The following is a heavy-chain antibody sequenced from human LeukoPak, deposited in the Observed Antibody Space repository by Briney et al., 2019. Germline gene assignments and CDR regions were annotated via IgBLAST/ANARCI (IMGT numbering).Heavy chain of an antibody. V-gene: IGHV3-30*04. CDR3: ARGAADCSGGSCLFDY. Sequence: GRSLRLSCAASGFTFSSYAMHWVRQAPGKGLEWVAVISYDGSNKYYADSVKGRFTISRDNSKNTLYLQMNSLRAEDTAVYYCARGAADCSGGSCLFDYWGQGTLVTVSS. CDR2: ISYDGSNK. D-gene: IGHD2-15*01. J-gene: IGHJ4*02. CDR1: GFTFSSYA.